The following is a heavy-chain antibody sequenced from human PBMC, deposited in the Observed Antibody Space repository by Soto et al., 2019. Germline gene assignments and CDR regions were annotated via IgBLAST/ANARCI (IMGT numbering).Heavy chain of an antibody. J-gene: IGHJ4*02. CDR3: VKARVFELLYLDY. CDR2: ISSNGGST. Sequence: GSLRLSCSASGFTFSSYAMHWVRQAPGKGLEYVSAISSNGGSTYYADSVKGRFTISRDNSKNTLYLQMSSLRAEDTAVYYCVKARVFELLYLDYWGQGTLVTVSS. V-gene: IGHV3-64D*06. D-gene: IGHD2-15*01. CDR1: GFTFSSYA.